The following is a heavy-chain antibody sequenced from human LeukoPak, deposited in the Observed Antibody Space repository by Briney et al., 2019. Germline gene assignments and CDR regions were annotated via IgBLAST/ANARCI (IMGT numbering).Heavy chain of an antibody. J-gene: IGHJ4*02. V-gene: IGHV4-59*01. D-gene: IGHD3-22*01. CDR3: GRVTGYMIDDYFDY. CDR1: GGSISSYY. Sequence: SETLSLTCTVSGGSISSYYWSWIRQPPGKGLEWVGYIYYSGSTNYNPSLMSRGPISVDKSQNQVSLKLRSVTAADTAAYYCGRVTGYMIDDYFDYWGQGTLVTVPS. CDR2: IYYSGST.